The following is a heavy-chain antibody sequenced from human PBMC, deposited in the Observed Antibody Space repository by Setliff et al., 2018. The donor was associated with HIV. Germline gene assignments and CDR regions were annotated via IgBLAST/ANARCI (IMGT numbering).Heavy chain of an antibody. CDR3: ARDVPWGDYYYYMDV. CDR2: MYYSGST. V-gene: IGHV4-39*07. J-gene: IGHJ6*03. Sequence: SETLSLTCTVSGGSISSSSYYWGWIRQPPGKGLEWIGSMYYSGSTYYNPSLKSRVTISVDTSKKQFSLKLRSVTAADTAVYYCARDVPWGDYYYYMDVWGKGTTVTVSS. CDR1: GGSISSSSYY. D-gene: IGHD3-16*01.